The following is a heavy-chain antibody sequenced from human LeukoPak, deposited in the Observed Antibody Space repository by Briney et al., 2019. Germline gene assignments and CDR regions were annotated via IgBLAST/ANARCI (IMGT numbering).Heavy chain of an antibody. J-gene: IGHJ4*02. CDR1: GGSISSYY. V-gene: IGHV4-4*07. CDR3: VEYLRLSGTYYFDH. CDR2: IYTSGST. Sequence: SETLSLTCTVSGGSISSYYWSWIRQPAGKGLEWIGRIYTSGSTNYNPSLKSRVTMSVDTSKNQFSLKLSSVTAADTAIYYCVEYLRLSGTYYFDHWGQGALVTVSS. D-gene: IGHD1-26*01.